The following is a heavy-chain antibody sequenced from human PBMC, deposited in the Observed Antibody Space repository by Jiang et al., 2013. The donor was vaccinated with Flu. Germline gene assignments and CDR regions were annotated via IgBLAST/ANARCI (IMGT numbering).Heavy chain of an antibody. CDR1: GGSISSYY. V-gene: IGHV4-59*01. CDR3: ARDRMEGARPDY. J-gene: IGHJ4*02. CDR2: IYNSAITSGIT. Sequence: PGLVKPSETLSLTCTVSGGSISSYYWSWIRQPPGKGLEWIGYIYNSAITSGITNYNPSLKSRVTISVETSKNQFSLKVSSVTAADTAVYYCARDRMEGARPDYWGQGILVTVSS. D-gene: IGHD6-6*01.